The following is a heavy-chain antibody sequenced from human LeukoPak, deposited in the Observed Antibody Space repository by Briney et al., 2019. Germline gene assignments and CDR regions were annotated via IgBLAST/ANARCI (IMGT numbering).Heavy chain of an antibody. CDR3: ARERYSGSSHFDS. CDR2: ISSSGSTI. CDR1: GFTFSSYE. Sequence: PGGSLRLSCAASGFTFSSYEMNWVRQAPGKGLEWVSYISSSGSTIYYADSVKGRFTISRDNAKNSLYLQMNSLRAEDTAVYYCARERYSGSSHFDSWGQGTLVTVSS. V-gene: IGHV3-48*03. J-gene: IGHJ4*02. D-gene: IGHD1-26*01.